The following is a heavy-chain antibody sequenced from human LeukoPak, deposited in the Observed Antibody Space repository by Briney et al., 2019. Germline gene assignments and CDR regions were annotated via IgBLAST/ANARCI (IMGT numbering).Heavy chain of an antibody. D-gene: IGHD2-2*01. V-gene: IGHV4-39*01. Sequence: PSETLSLTXTVSGGSFSSSNYFWVWIRQPPGKGLEWIGSIYYSGNSYYNPSLKSRVTISVDTSKNHFSLKLRSVMAADTAVYYCARHGNVVVVPAAKGFDYWGQGTQVTVSS. J-gene: IGHJ4*02. CDR3: ARHGNVVVVPAAKGFDY. CDR1: GGSFSSSNYF. CDR2: IYYSGNS.